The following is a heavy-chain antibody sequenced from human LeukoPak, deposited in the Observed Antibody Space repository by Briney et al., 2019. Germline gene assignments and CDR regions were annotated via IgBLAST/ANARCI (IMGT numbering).Heavy chain of an antibody. CDR3: ASPGYSSGWQFDY. Sequence: PGGSLRLSCAASGFTFSSYAMSWVRQAPGKGLEWVSAISGSGGSTYYADSVKGRFTISRDNSKNTLYLQMNSLRAEDTAVYYCASPGYSSGWQFDYWGQGTLVTVSS. D-gene: IGHD6-19*01. CDR2: ISGSGGST. J-gene: IGHJ4*02. CDR1: GFTFSSYA. V-gene: IGHV3-23*01.